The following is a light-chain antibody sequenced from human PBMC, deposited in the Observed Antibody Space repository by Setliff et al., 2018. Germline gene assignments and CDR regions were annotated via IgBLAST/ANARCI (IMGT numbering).Light chain of an antibody. J-gene: IGKJ4*01. Sequence: DIQMTQSPSSVSASVGDRVIISCRASQPIGSWLAWYQQKPGQAPKLLISAASNLKSGVPSRFGGSGSGTDFSLTISGLQPEDFAVYYCQQYNNWPPFTFGGGTKVDIK. CDR3: QQYNNWPPFT. V-gene: IGKV1-12*01. CDR1: QPIGSW. CDR2: AAS.